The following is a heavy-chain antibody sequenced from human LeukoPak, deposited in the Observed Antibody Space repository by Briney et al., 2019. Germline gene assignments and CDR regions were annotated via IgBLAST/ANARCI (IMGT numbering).Heavy chain of an antibody. Sequence: SETLSLTCSVSGGSVSSGSYYWSWIRQPPGKGLEWIGYIYYSGSTNYNPSLKSRVTISVDTSKNQFSLKLSSVTAADTAVYYCARQTRAYSNDYWGQGTLVTVSS. CDR2: IYYSGST. D-gene: IGHD6-13*01. CDR1: GGSVSSGSYY. CDR3: ARQTRAYSNDY. V-gene: IGHV4-61*01. J-gene: IGHJ4*02.